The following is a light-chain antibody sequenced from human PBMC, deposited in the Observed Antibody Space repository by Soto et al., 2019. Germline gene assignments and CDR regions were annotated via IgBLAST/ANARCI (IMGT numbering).Light chain of an antibody. CDR3: NSYTSNNTYV. CDR2: DVS. V-gene: IGLV2-14*03. J-gene: IGLJ1*01. Sequence: QSVLTQPASVSGSPGQAITISCSGTSSDVGAFNYVSWYQQHPGKAPKLMIYDVSNRPSGVSNRFSGSKSGNTASLTISGLRAEDEADYYCNSYTSNNTYVFGTGTKLPVL. CDR1: SSDVGAFNY.